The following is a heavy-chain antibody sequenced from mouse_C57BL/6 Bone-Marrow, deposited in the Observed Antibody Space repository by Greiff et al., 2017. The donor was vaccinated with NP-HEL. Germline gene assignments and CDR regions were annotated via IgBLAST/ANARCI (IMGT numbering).Heavy chain of an antibody. CDR3: ARGDPYYYGSSYGYAMDY. Sequence: QVQLQQSGAELMKPGASVKLSCKATGYTFTGFWIEWVKQRPGHGLEWIGEILPGSGSTNYNEKFKGKATFTADTSSNTAYMQLSSLTTEDSAIYYCARGDPYYYGSSYGYAMDYWGQGTSVTVSS. J-gene: IGHJ4*01. CDR2: ILPGSGST. D-gene: IGHD1-1*01. CDR1: GYTFTGFW. V-gene: IGHV1-9*01.